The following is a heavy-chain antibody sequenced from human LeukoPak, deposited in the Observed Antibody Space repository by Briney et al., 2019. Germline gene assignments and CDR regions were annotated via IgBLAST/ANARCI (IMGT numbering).Heavy chain of an antibody. CDR2: IYYSGRT. V-gene: IGHV4-30-2*01. CDR3: ARGYGDNSGAFDF. CDR1: GGSIMVAAYS. Sequence: SETLSLTCTVSGGSIMVAAYSWSWIRQPPGKGLEWIGYIYYSGRTYYNPSLKSRVTISLDRSKNQFSLKVSSVTAADTAVYFCARGYGDNSGAFDFWGQGTLVTVSS. D-gene: IGHD4-23*01. J-gene: IGHJ3*01.